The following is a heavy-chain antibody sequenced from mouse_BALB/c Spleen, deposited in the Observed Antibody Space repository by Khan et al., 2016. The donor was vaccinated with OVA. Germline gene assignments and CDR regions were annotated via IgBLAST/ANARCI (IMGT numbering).Heavy chain of an antibody. CDR1: GYTFTTYW. Sequence: QVQLQQSGAELAKPGASVKMSCKASGYTFTTYWMHWVKQRPGQGLEWIGYINPTSGSTDYNQKFKDKATLTADKSSSTAYMQLSSLTSDDSAVYYCARDRIDYWGQGTTLTVSS. CDR3: ARDRIDY. V-gene: IGHV1-7*01. J-gene: IGHJ2*01. CDR2: INPTSGST.